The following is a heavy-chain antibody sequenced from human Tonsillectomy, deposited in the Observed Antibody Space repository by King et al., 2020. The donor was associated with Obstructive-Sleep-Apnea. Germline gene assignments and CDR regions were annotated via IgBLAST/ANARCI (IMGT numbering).Heavy chain of an antibody. J-gene: IGHJ4*02. Sequence: PLQESGPGLVKPSETLSLTCTVSGGSFSFYYWSWIRPPPGKGLEWIGYIYYNGSTNYNPSLKTRVTLSIDTSKNQFSLKLNSVTAADTAVYYCARAEDFWSGYPSYYFDFWGQGSLVTVSS. CDR1: GGSFSFYY. CDR3: ARAEDFWSGYPSYYFDF. V-gene: IGHV4-59*01. D-gene: IGHD3-3*01. CDR2: IYYNGST.